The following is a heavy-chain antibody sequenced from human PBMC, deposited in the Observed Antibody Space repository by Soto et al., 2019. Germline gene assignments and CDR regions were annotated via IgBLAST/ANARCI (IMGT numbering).Heavy chain of an antibody. D-gene: IGHD6-13*01. Sequence: QVQLQESGPGLVKPSGTLSLTCAVSGGSISSSNWWSWVRQPPGKGLEWIGEIYHSGSTNYNPSLTWRVPLSVGQCKNQVSLMLSSVPAAGTAVYYCARVLGGSWSPVDYWGQGTLVTGSS. CDR3: ARVLGGSWSPVDY. CDR2: IYHSGST. J-gene: IGHJ4*02. V-gene: IGHV4-4*02. CDR1: GGSISSSNW.